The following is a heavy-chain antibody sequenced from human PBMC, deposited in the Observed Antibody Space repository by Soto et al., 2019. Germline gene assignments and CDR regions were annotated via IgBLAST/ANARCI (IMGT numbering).Heavy chain of an antibody. CDR2: IDYTGGYS. J-gene: IGHJ5*02. CDR3: ATVPWTAAAS. D-gene: IGHD6-13*01. CDR1: GFTFGSYA. V-gene: IGHV3-23*01. Sequence: GGSLRLSCAASGFTFGSYAMSWVRQAPGKGLEWVSTIDYTGGYSYYADSVKGRFTISRDNSQNSLYLQMNSLRAEDTAVYYCATVPWTAAASWGQGTLVTVSS.